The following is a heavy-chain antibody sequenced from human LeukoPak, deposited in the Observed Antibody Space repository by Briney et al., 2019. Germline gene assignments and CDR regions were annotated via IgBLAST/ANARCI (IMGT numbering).Heavy chain of an antibody. CDR2: IQPDGSEQ. CDR3: ASQSYARFDP. J-gene: IGHJ5*02. CDR1: GFSFSSHW. V-gene: IGHV3-7*01. D-gene: IGHD3-16*01. Sequence: GGSLRLSCAASGFSFSSHWMSWVRQAPGKGLEWVGNIQPDGSEQYPVDSVKGRFTISRDNARNSMFLQMNSLRVEDTAVYYCASQSYARFDPWGQGTLVTVSS.